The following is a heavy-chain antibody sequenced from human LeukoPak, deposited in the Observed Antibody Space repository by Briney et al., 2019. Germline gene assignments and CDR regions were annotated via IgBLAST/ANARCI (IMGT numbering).Heavy chain of an antibody. J-gene: IGHJ4*02. Sequence: SVKVPCKASGGTFSSYAISWVRQAPGQGLEWMGRIIPILGIANYAQKFQGRVTITADKSTSTAYMELSSLRSEDTAVYYCARGGYCSGGSCYIVWGQGTLVTVSS. CDR2: IIPILGIA. D-gene: IGHD2-15*01. V-gene: IGHV1-69*04. CDR3: ARGGYCSGGSCYIV. CDR1: GGTFSSYA.